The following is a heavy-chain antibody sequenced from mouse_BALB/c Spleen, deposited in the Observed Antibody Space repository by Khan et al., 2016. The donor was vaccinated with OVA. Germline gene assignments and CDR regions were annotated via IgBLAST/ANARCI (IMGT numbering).Heavy chain of an antibody. V-gene: IGHV2-2*01. J-gene: IGHJ3*01. Sequence: QVQLKQSGPGLVQPSQTLSITCTVSGFSLTTYGIHWVRQSPGMGLEWLGVIWSGGNTEHNAPLISRLSISKDNSKSQGFFKRNSLQPDDTAIYYCARNSDRYDFTYCGQRTLITVS. CDR1: GFSLTTYG. D-gene: IGHD2-12*01. CDR3: ARNSDRYDFTY. CDR2: IWSGGNT.